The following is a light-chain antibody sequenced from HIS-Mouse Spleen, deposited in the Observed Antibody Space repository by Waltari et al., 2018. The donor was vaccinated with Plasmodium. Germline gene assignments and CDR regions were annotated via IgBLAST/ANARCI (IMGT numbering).Light chain of an antibody. CDR1: QSLVHSDGNTH. CDR3: MQGTHWPPYT. J-gene: IGKJ2*01. V-gene: IGKV2-30*02. Sequence: DVVMTHSPLPLLVPLGQPAAISSRSSQSLVHSDGNTHLNWFQQRPGQSQRRLIYKVSNRDSGVPDRFSGSGSGTDFTLKISRVEAEDVGVYYCMQGTHWPPYTFGQGTKLEIK. CDR2: KVS.